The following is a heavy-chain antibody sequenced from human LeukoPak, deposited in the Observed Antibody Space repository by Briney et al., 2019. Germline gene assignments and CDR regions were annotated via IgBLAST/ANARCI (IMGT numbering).Heavy chain of an antibody. D-gene: IGHD3-22*01. CDR2: INGDGSRT. CDR3: ARSPGYYYDSSGYDEADN. J-gene: IGHJ4*02. V-gene: IGHV3-74*01. Sequence: QPGGSLRLSCAASGFTFSSYWMHWVRPAPGEGLVWVSRINGDGSRTNYADSVEGRFTISRDNAKNTLYLEMNSLRDEDTAVYYCARSPGYYYDSSGYDEADNWGQGTLVTVSS. CDR1: GFTFSSYW.